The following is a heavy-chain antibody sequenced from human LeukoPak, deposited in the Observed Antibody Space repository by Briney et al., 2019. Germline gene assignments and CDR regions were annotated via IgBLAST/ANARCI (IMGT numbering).Heavy chain of an antibody. CDR1: GFIFDEYA. V-gene: IGHV3-9*01. D-gene: IGHD2-21*02. CDR2: ITGNSGTI. CDR3: TKGDRGHSVPDY. J-gene: IGHJ4*02. Sequence: PGGSLRLSCAASGFIFDEYAMHWVRQPPGKGLEWVSGITGNSGTIGYADSVKGRFTISRDNAKNSLYLQMNSLRTEDTVLYYCTKGDRGHSVPDYWGQGTLVTVSS.